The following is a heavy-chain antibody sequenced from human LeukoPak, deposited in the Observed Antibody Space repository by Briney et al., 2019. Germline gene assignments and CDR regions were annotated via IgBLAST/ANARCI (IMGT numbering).Heavy chain of an antibody. V-gene: IGHV4-59*01. CDR1: GGSISSYY. CDR2: IYYSGST. CDR3: ASGNWNYYYFDY. D-gene: IGHD1-7*01. Sequence: SETLSLTCTVSGGSISSYYWSWIRQPPGKGLEWIGYIYYSGSTNYNPSLKSRVTISLDASKNQFSLKLSSVTAADTAVYYCASGNWNYYYFDYWGQGTLVTVSS. J-gene: IGHJ4*02.